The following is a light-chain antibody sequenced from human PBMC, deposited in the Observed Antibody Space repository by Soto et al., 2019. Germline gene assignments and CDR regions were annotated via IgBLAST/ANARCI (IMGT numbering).Light chain of an antibody. CDR2: GVS. V-gene: IGLV2-14*01. CDR1: SSDVGFYNY. Sequence: QSVLTQPASVSGSPGQSITISCTGTSSDVGFYNYVSWYQQNPGKAPKLMLYGVSNRPSGVSNRLSGSKSGNTASLTISGLQAEDEGNYYCSSYTSSSTLVFGTGTKVTVL. J-gene: IGLJ1*01. CDR3: SSYTSSSTLV.